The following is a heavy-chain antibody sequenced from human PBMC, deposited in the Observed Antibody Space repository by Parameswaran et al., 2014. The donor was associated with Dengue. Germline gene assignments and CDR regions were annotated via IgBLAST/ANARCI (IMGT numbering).Heavy chain of an antibody. CDR3: ARGAPSITMIVVAIDAFDI. CDR2: IYYSGST. J-gene: IGHJ3*02. V-gene: IGHV4-30-4*01. D-gene: IGHD3-22*01. Sequence: SRIRQPPGKGLEWIGYIYYSGSTYYNPSLKSRVTISVDTSKNQFSLKLSSVTAADTAVYYCARGAPSITMIVVAIDAFDIWGQGDNGHRLL.